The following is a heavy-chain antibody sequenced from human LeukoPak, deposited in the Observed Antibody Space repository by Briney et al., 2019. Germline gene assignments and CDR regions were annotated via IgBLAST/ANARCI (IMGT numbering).Heavy chain of an antibody. D-gene: IGHD2-2*02. CDR1: GFTFTSYG. CDR2: IWFEGSNQ. Sequence: GGSLRLSFAPSGFTFTSYGMAWGRQAPGKGRGWGAVIWFEGSNQYSAHSVKGRFTISRDNSKNTLYLQMNSLRAEDTAVYYCARQYCSSTSCYTWSYYYYYYGMDVWGQGTTVTVSS. J-gene: IGHJ6*02. V-gene: IGHV3-33*01. CDR3: ARQYCSSTSCYTWSYYYYYYGMDV.